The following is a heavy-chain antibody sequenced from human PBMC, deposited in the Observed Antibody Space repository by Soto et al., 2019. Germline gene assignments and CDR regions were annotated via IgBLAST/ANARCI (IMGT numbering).Heavy chain of an antibody. CDR1: GFTFDDYA. J-gene: IGHJ1*01. V-gene: IGHV3-9*01. Sequence: GGSLRLSCAASGFTFDDYAMHGVRQVPGKGLEWVSGINLNSGSIGYGDSVKGRFAISRDNAKNSLHLQMNSLSAEDTAFYYCVKDESINWYSGHFRHWGQGTLVTVSS. CDR2: INLNSGSI. CDR3: VKDESINWYSGHFRH. D-gene: IGHD6-13*01.